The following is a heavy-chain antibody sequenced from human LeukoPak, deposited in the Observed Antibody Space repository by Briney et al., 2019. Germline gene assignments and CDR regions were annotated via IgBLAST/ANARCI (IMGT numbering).Heavy chain of an antibody. CDR1: GYTFTSYD. Sequence: GASVKVSCKASGYTFTSYDINWVRQATGQGLEWMGWMNPNSGNTGYAQKFQGRVTITRNTSISTAYMELSSLRSEDTAVYYCARLVYCSGGSCYYLGYWGQGTLVTVSS. D-gene: IGHD2-15*01. J-gene: IGHJ4*02. CDR2: MNPNSGNT. V-gene: IGHV1-8*03. CDR3: ARLVYCSGGSCYYLGY.